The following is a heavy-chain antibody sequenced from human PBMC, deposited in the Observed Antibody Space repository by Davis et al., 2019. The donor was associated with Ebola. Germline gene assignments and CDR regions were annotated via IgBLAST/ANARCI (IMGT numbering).Heavy chain of an antibody. CDR3: AREGGSTAPAYYYYGMDV. D-gene: IGHD3-16*01. Sequence: GESLKISCAASGFTFSSYEMNWVRQAPGKGLEWVSYISSSGSTIYYADSVKGRFTISRDNAKNSLYLQMNSLRAEDTAVYYCAREGGSTAPAYYYYGMDVWGQGTTVTVSS. CDR2: ISSSGSTI. V-gene: IGHV3-48*03. J-gene: IGHJ6*02. CDR1: GFTFSSYE.